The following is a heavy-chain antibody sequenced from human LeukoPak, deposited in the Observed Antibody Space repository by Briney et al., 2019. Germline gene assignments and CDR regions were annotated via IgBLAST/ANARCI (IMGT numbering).Heavy chain of an antibody. CDR1: GGSISSYY. D-gene: IGHD3-10*01. CDR3: ARLVMRLLWFGDLTSDAFDI. CDR2: IYYSGST. J-gene: IGHJ3*02. V-gene: IGHV4-59*01. Sequence: SETLSLTCTVSGGSISSYYWSWIRQPPGKGLEWIGYIYYSGSTNYNPSLKSRVTISVDTSKNQFSLKLRSVTAADTAVYYCARLVMRLLWFGDLTSDAFDIWGQGTMVTVSS.